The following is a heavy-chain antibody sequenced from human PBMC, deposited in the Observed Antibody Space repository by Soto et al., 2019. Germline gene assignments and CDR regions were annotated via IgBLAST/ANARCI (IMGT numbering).Heavy chain of an antibody. D-gene: IGHD3-3*01. CDR1: GYSFTSYW. CDR3: ARHKEREYYDFWSGDGDAFDI. Sequence: GESLKISCKGSGYSFTSYWIGWVRQMPGKGLEWMGIIYPGDSDTRYSPSFQGQVTISADKSISTAYLQWSSLKASDTAMYYCARHKEREYYDFWSGDGDAFDIWGQGTMVTVSS. CDR2: IYPGDSDT. V-gene: IGHV5-51*01. J-gene: IGHJ3*02.